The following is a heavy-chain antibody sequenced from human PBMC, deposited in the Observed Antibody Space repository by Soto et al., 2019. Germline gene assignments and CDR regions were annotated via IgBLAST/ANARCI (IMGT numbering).Heavy chain of an antibody. CDR2: ISYDGSNK. J-gene: IGHJ6*02. CDR1: GFTFSSYG. D-gene: IGHD4-4*01. CDR3: AKDSAVRPRYYYYYGMDV. Sequence: LRLSCAASGFTFSSYGMHWVRQAPGKGLEWVAVISYDGSNKYYADSVKGRFTISRDNSKNTLYLQMNSLRAEDTAVYYCAKDSAVRPRYYYYYGMDVWGQGTTVTVSS. V-gene: IGHV3-30*18.